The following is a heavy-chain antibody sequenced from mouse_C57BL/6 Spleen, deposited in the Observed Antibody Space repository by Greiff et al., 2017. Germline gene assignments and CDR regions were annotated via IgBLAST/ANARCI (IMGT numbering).Heavy chain of an antibody. Sequence: EVKLVESGAGLVKPGGSLKLSCAASGFTFSSYAMSWVRQTPEKRLEWVAYISSGGDYIYYADTVKGRFTISRDNARNTLYLQMSSLKSEDTAMYYCTRDEITTVPFAYWGQGTLVTVSA. J-gene: IGHJ3*01. CDR3: TRDEITTVPFAY. CDR2: ISSGGDYI. V-gene: IGHV5-9-1*02. D-gene: IGHD1-1*01. CDR1: GFTFSSYA.